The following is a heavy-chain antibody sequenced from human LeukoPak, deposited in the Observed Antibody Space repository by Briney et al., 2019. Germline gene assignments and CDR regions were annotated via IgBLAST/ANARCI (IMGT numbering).Heavy chain of an antibody. CDR2: IYYSGST. Sequence: SETLSLTCTVSGGSISSGGYYWSWIRQHPEKGLEWIGYIYYSGSTYYNPSLKSRVTISVDTSKNQFSLKLSSVTAADTAVYYCARSVFRGYALAYWGQGTLVTVSS. J-gene: IGHJ4*02. CDR1: GGSISSGGYY. D-gene: IGHD3-22*01. V-gene: IGHV4-31*03. CDR3: ARSVFRGYALAY.